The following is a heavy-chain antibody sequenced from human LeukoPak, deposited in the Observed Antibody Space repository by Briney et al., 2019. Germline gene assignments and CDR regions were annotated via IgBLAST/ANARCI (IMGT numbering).Heavy chain of an antibody. J-gene: IGHJ4*02. CDR1: GLTFSDYA. V-gene: IGHV3-23*01. Sequence: PGGSLRLSCAASGLTFSDYAMSWFRQAPGKGLEWVSGITSGFTPHYADSVKGRFTISRDNSKYTFHLQLNSLRAEDTAVYYCAKDYSESRVADVFFEYWGQGTLVTVSS. CDR2: ITSGFTP. CDR3: AKDYSESRVADVFFEY. D-gene: IGHD2-15*01.